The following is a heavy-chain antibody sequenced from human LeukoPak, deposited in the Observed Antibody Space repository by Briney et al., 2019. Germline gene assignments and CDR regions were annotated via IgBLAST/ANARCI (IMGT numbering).Heavy chain of an antibody. V-gene: IGHV3-23*01. CDR1: GFSFSSHA. D-gene: IGHD3-10*01. Sequence: GGSLRLSCAASGFSFSSHAMNWVRQAPGKGLEWVSSISGVGGSQYYADSVKGQFTISRDNSKKTLFLQMNSLRDEDSAVYYCAKDRCSYYGSGTYCGSDRWGRGTLVTVS. CDR2: ISGVGGSQ. J-gene: IGHJ5*02. CDR3: AKDRCSYYGSGTYCGSDR.